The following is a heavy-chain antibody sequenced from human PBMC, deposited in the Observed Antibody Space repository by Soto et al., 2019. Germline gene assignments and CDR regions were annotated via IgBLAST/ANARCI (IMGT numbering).Heavy chain of an antibody. D-gene: IGHD2-2*01. Sequence: ASVKVSCKASGYTFTSYDINWVRQASGQGLEWMGWMNPNSGDTGHAQKFQGRVTMTRDTFTNTAYLELSGLRSEDTAVYFCAREIVEVPAPMSYYYYYYMDVWGKGTTVTVSS. CDR2: MNPNSGDT. J-gene: IGHJ6*03. CDR1: GYTFTSYD. V-gene: IGHV1-8*02. CDR3: AREIVEVPAPMSYYYYYYMDV.